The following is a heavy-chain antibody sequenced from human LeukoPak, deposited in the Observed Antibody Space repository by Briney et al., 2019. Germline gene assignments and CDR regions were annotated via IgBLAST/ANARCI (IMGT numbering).Heavy chain of an antibody. CDR1: RLTLSGFE. CDR3: ARRFRD. J-gene: IGHJ4*02. V-gene: IGHV3-48*03. CDR2: IKEDGYLQ. Sequence: GGSLRLSCVGSRLTLSGFEMNWVRQAPGKGLEWVSYIKEDGYLQTYADSVKGRFTISRDNANNSLYLQMNSLRVEDTAIYYCARRFRDWGQGTLVTVSS. D-gene: IGHD5-24*01.